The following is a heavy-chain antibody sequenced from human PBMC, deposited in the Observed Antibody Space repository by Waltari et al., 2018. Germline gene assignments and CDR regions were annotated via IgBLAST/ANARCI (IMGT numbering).Heavy chain of an antibody. Sequence: EVQLLESGGGLVQPGGSLTLSCAASGCTFSSYAMSWVRQATGKGLEWVSGSYSCCSTYYADSVKCRFTISRDNSKKTLYLQMNSLRAEDTAVYYCAKVHRSSIPDYWGQGTLVTVSS. J-gene: IGHJ4*02. CDR2: SYSCCST. V-gene: IGHV3-23*03. CDR1: GCTFSSYA. D-gene: IGHD2-2*01. CDR3: AKVHRSSIPDY.